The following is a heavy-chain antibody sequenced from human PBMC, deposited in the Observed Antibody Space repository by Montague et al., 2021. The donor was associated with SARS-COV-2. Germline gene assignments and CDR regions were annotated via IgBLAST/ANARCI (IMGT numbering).Heavy chain of an antibody. Sequence: CAISGDSVSSNRAAWNWIRQSPSRGLEWLGRTYYRSKWYNDYAVSVKSRITINPDTSKNQFSLQLNSVTPEDTAVYYCARDGGLYSSSWYLGYFDYWGQGTLVIVSS. J-gene: IGHJ4*02. V-gene: IGHV6-1*01. CDR3: ARDGGLYSSSWYLGYFDY. CDR1: GDSVSSNRAA. D-gene: IGHD6-13*01. CDR2: TYYRSKWYN.